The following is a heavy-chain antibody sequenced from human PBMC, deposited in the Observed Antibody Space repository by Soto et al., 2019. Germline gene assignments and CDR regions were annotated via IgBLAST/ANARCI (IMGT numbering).Heavy chain of an antibody. V-gene: IGHV4-34*01. Sequence: ETLSLTCAVYGWSFSSYYWSWIRQTKGKGLEWIGEIYHSGSTNYNPSLKSRVTISVDKSKNQFSLKLSSETAADTAVYYCARARLYSSGWPFFDYWGQGTLVTVSS. CDR1: GWSFSSYY. CDR3: ARARLYSSGWPFFDY. D-gene: IGHD6-19*01. CDR2: IYHSGST. J-gene: IGHJ4*02.